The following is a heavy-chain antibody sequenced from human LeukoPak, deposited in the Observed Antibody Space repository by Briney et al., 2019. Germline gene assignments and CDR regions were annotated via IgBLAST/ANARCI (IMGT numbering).Heavy chain of an antibody. Sequence: PSETLSLTCTVSGGSISSSSYYWGWIRQPPGRGLEWIGSIYYSGSTYYNPSLKSRVTISVDTSKNQFSLKLSSVTAADTAVYYCARLIWFGELFDYWGQGTLVTVSS. CDR3: ARLIWFGELFDY. D-gene: IGHD3-10*01. J-gene: IGHJ4*02. V-gene: IGHV4-39*01. CDR1: GGSISSSSYY. CDR2: IYYSGST.